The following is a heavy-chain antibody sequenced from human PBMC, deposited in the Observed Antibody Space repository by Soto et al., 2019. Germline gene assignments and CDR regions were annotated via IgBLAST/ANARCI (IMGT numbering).Heavy chain of an antibody. CDR1: GYTFTSYG. V-gene: IGHV1-46*01. D-gene: IGHD2-2*01. J-gene: IGHJ4*02. Sequence: ASVKVSCKASGYTFTSYGISWVRQAPGQGLEWMGIINPSGGSTSYAQKFQGRVTMTRDTSTSTVYMELSSLRSEDTAVYYCARVNVPAADFDYWGQGTLVTVSS. CDR3: ARVNVPAADFDY. CDR2: INPSGGST.